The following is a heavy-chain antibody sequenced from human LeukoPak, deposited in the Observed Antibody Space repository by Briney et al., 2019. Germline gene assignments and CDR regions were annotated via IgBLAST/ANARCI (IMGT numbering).Heavy chain of an antibody. D-gene: IGHD3-10*01. V-gene: IGHV1-46*01. J-gene: IGHJ5*02. CDR1: GYTFTSYY. CDR2: INPSGGST. Sequence: GASVKVSCKASGYTFTSYYMHWVRQAPGQGLEWMGIINPSGGSTSYAQKFQGRVTMTRDTSTSTVYMELSSLRSEDTAVYYCARDGNYYGSGSPSPASFDPWGQGTLVTVSS. CDR3: ARDGNYYGSGSPSPASFDP.